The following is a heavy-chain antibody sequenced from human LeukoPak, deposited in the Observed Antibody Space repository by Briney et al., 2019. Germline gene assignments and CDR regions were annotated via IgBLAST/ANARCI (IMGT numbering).Heavy chain of an antibody. CDR1: GFTFSGYA. Sequence: GTSLRLSCAASGFTFSGYAMHWVRQAPGKGLEWVAVMSYDGSNKYYVDSVKGRFTDSRDNSKNTLYLQMNSLRAEDTAVYYCARDRSSGWYVWDYWGQGTLVTVSS. D-gene: IGHD6-19*01. V-gene: IGHV3-30*03. CDR3: ARDRSSGWYVWDY. J-gene: IGHJ4*02. CDR2: MSYDGSNK.